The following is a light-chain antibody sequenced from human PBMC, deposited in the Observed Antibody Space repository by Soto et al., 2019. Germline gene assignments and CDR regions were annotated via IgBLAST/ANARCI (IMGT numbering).Light chain of an antibody. CDR1: SSDVGGYKY. CDR2: EVN. J-gene: IGLJ1*01. CDR3: SSYAGINNLGV. V-gene: IGLV2-8*01. Sequence: QSALTQPPSASGSPGRSVTISCTGTSSDVGGYKYVSWYQQHPGKAPKLMIFEVNKRPSGVPDRFSGSKSGNTASLTVSGLQAEDEADYYCSSYAGINNLGVFGTGTKVTVL.